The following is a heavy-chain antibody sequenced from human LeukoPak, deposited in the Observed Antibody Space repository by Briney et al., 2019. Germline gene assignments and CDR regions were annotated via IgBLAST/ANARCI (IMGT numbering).Heavy chain of an antibody. CDR3: ARPREQWLGNDAFDI. CDR2: IYYSGST. D-gene: IGHD6-19*01. Sequence: SETLSLTCTVPGGSISSSSYYWGSIRQPPGKGLEWIGSIYYSGSTYYNPSLKSRVTISVDTSKNQFSLKLSSVTAADTAVYYCARPREQWLGNDAFDIWGQGTMVTVSS. J-gene: IGHJ3*02. V-gene: IGHV4-39*07. CDR1: GGSISSSSYY.